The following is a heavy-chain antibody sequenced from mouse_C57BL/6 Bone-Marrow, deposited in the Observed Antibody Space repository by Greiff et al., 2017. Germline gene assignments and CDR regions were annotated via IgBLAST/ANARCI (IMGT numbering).Heavy chain of an antibody. Sequence: EVKLMESGGGLVQPGGSLSLSCAASGFTFTDYYMSWVRQPPGKALEWLGFIRHKANGYTTEYSASVKGRFTISRDNSQSILYLQMNALRAEDSATYYCARFDYYGSSYGYWYFDVWGTGTTVTVSS. CDR2: IRHKANGYTT. CDR1: GFTFTDYY. D-gene: IGHD1-1*01. V-gene: IGHV7-3*01. CDR3: ARFDYYGSSYGYWYFDV. J-gene: IGHJ1*03.